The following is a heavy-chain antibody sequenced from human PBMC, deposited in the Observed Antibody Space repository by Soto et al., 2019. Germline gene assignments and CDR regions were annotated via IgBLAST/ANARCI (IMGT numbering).Heavy chain of an antibody. Sequence: EVQLVESGGDLVHPGGSLRLSCAASGFTFSSYEMNWVRQAPGKGLEWISYIGGSDITIYYADSVKGRFTISRDNAKNSLYLQMNSLRAEDTAIYYCAKIPSSTWYYGVDVWGQGTTVIVSS. CDR1: GFTFSSYE. D-gene: IGHD6-13*01. CDR2: IGGSDITI. V-gene: IGHV3-48*03. CDR3: AKIPSSTWYYGVDV. J-gene: IGHJ6*02.